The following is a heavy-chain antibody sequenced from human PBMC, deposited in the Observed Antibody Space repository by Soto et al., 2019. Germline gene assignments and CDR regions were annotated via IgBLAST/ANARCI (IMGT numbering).Heavy chain of an antibody. CDR2: IWYDGSNK. J-gene: IGHJ4*02. Sequence: QVQLVESGGGVVQPGRSLRLSCAASGFTFSSYGMHWVRQAPGKGLEWVAVIWYDGSNKYYADSVKGRFTISRDNSKNTLYLQMNSLRAEDTAVYYCARDLGGSGAFDYWGQGTLVTVSS. CDR3: ARDLGGSGAFDY. D-gene: IGHD6-19*01. CDR1: GFTFSSYG. V-gene: IGHV3-33*01.